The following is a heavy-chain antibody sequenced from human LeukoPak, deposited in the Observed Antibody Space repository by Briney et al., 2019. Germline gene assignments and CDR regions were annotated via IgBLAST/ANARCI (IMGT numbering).Heavy chain of an antibody. CDR2: INSDGSST. CDR3: ARVMTYYGSGSNVANYGMDV. V-gene: IGHV3-74*01. Sequence: GGSLRLSCAASGFTFSSYWMHWVRQAPGKGLVWVSRINSDGSSTSYADSVKGRFTISRDNAKNTLYLQMNSLRAEDTAVYYCARVMTYYGSGSNVANYGMDVWGQGTTVTVSS. CDR1: GFTFSSYW. J-gene: IGHJ6*02. D-gene: IGHD3-10*01.